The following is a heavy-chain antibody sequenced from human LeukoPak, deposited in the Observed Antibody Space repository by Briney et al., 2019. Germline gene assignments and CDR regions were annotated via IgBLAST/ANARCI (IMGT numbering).Heavy chain of an antibody. CDR2: IYSGGST. V-gene: IGHV3-66*01. CDR1: GFTFSSYS. D-gene: IGHD4-23*01. CDR3: ARGKSYYYYGMDV. J-gene: IGHJ6*02. Sequence: GGSLRLSCAASGFTFSSYSMNWVRQAPGKGLEWVSVIYSGGSTYYADSVKGRFTISRDNSKNTLYLQMNSLRAEDTAVYYCARGKSYYYYGMDVWGQGTTVTVSS.